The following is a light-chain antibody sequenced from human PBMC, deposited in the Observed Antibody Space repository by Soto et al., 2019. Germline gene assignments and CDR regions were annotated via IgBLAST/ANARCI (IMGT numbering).Light chain of an antibody. CDR3: LQDYNYPR. J-gene: IGKJ4*01. Sequence: MTQSTSSVSASVGDRVTITCRASQGIRNDLGWYQQKPGKAPKLLIYAASSLQSGVPSRFSGSGSGTDFTLTISSLQPEDFATYYCLQDYNYPRFGGGTKVDNK. V-gene: IGKV1-6*01. CDR2: AAS. CDR1: QGIRND.